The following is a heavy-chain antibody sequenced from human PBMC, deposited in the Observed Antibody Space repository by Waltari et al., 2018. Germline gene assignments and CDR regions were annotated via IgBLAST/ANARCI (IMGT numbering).Heavy chain of an antibody. CDR2: ISGDSVST. Sequence: EVHLLESGGDLVQPGGSLRLSCLASGSPFRSSAMSWVRPAPGKGLEWVSSISGDSVSTYYADSVRGRFTIFRDNSKDTVYLQMDSLRGEDRGLYFCAKGHSGSPTIFGVIYYGLEVWGQGTTVTVSS. V-gene: IGHV3-23*01. D-gene: IGHD3-3*01. J-gene: IGHJ6*02. CDR3: AKGHSGSPTIFGVIYYGLEV. CDR1: GSPFRSSA.